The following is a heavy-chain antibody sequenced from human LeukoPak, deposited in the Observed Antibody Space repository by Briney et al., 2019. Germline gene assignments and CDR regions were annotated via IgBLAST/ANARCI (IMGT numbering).Heavy chain of an antibody. Sequence: SETLSLTCTVSGASITNDYWSWIRQPPGKGLEWIGYIYYSGSTNYNPSLKSRVTISVDTSKNQFSLKLSSVTAADTAVYYCARSDSSGWYIEAFDIWGQGTMVTVSS. V-gene: IGHV4-59*08. J-gene: IGHJ3*02. CDR3: ARSDSSGWYIEAFDI. CDR1: GASITNDY. D-gene: IGHD6-19*01. CDR2: IYYSGST.